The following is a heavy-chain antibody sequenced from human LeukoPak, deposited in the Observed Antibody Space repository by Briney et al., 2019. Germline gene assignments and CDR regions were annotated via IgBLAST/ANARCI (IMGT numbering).Heavy chain of an antibody. CDR3: ARATVTNYYMDV. V-gene: IGHV1-2*02. Sequence: ASVKVSCKASGYTFTGYYMHWVRQAPGQGLEWMGWINPNSGGTNYAQKFQGRVTMTRDTFISTAYMELSRLRSDDTAVYYCARATVTNYYMDVWGKGTTVTISS. CDR2: INPNSGGT. J-gene: IGHJ6*03. CDR1: GYTFTGYY. D-gene: IGHD4-17*01.